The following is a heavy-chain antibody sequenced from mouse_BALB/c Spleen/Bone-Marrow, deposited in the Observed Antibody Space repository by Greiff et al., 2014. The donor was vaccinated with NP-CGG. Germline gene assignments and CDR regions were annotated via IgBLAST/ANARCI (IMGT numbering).Heavy chain of an antibody. CDR1: GFNIKDTY. J-gene: IGHJ4*01. CDR3: ARWEYYAMDY. Sequence: QLQESXAELVKPGASVKLSCTASGFNIKDTYMHWVKQRPEQGLEWIGRIDPANGNTKYDPKFQGKATITADTSSNTAYLQLSSLTSEDTAVYYCARWEYYAMDYWGQGTSVTVS. V-gene: IGHV14-3*02. D-gene: IGHD4-1*01. CDR2: IDPANGNT.